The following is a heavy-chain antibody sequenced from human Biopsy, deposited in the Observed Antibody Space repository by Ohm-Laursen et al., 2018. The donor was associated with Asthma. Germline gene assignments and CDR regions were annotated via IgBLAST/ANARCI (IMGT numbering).Heavy chain of an antibody. CDR1: GGSISSFY. V-gene: IGHV4-59*01. J-gene: IGHJ4*02. CDR3: VRAVRNEQWLAPFDY. CDR2: VYWTGST. Sequence: TLSFTCSVYGGSISSFYWSWIRQSPEKGLEWMGHVYWTGSTNYNPSLKSRITMSVDTSKNRMFLELTSVTAADTAIYYCVRAVRNEQWLAPFDYWGQGKPVTVSS. D-gene: IGHD6-19*01.